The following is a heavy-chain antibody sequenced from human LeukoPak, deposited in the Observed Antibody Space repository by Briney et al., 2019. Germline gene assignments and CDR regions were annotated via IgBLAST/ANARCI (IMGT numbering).Heavy chain of an antibody. CDR2: IYHSGST. Sequence: PSGTLSLTCAVSGGSISSSNWWSWVRPPPGKGLEWIGEIYHSGSTNYNPSLKSRVTISVDKSKNQFSLKLSSVTAADTAVYYCASPPAHIDEAEIPRFDYWGQGTLVTVSS. J-gene: IGHJ4*02. CDR1: GGSISSSNW. V-gene: IGHV4-4*02. D-gene: IGHD5-12*01. CDR3: ASPPAHIDEAEIPRFDY.